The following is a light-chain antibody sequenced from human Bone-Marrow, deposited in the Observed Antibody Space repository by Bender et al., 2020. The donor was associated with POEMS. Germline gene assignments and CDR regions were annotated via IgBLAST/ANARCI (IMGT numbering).Light chain of an antibody. CDR1: SSDVGSYNP. Sequence: QSALTQPASVSGSPGQSITISCTGVSSDVGSYNPVSWYQHHPGKAPKLLIYEGSKRPSGVSNRFSGSKSGNTASLTISGLQAEDEADYHCSAYTAYSTLVFGGGTRVTVL. CDR3: SAYTAYSTLV. J-gene: IGLJ2*01. CDR2: EGS. V-gene: IGLV2-14*02.